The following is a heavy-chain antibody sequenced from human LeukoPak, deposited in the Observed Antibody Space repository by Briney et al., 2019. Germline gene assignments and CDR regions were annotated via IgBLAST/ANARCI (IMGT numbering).Heavy chain of an antibody. J-gene: IGHJ4*02. CDR1: ALSFAGYV. Sequence: GGSLRPSCAASALSFAGYVMHWVRQAPGKGLEWVALISSDGSNKYYADSVKGRFTISRDNSKNTLYLQMNSLRAQDTAVYYCARGLPFRGWYYFDYWGQGTLVTVSA. CDR3: ARGLPFRGWYYFDY. V-gene: IGHV3-30-3*01. CDR2: ISSDGSNK. D-gene: IGHD6-19*01.